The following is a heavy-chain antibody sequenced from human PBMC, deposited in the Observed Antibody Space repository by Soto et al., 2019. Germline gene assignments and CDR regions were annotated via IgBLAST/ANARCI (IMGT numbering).Heavy chain of an antibody. J-gene: IGHJ4*02. D-gene: IGHD1-20*01. CDR2: FDPEDGET. CDR3: ATSPGITGTSDY. Sequence: ASVKVSCKVSGYTLTELSMHWVRQAPGKGLEWMGGFDPEDGETIYAQKFQGRVTMTEDTSTDTAYMELSSLRSEDTAVYYCATSPGITGTSDYWGQGTLVTVSS. CDR1: GYTLTELS. V-gene: IGHV1-24*01.